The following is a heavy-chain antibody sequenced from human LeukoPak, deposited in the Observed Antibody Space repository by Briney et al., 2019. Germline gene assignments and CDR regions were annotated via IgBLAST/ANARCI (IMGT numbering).Heavy chain of an antibody. Sequence: PGGSLRLSCAASGFTVSSNYMSWVRQAPGKGLEWVSVIYSGGSTYYADSVKGRFTISRDNSENTLYLQMNSLRAEDTAVYYCVRVRTRIAVAGPNWFDPWGQGTLVTVSS. V-gene: IGHV3-53*01. CDR3: VRVRTRIAVAGPNWFDP. D-gene: IGHD6-19*01. J-gene: IGHJ5*02. CDR2: IYSGGST. CDR1: GFTVSSNY.